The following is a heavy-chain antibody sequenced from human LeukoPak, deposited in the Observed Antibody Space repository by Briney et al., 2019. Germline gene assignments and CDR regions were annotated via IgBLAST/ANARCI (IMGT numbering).Heavy chain of an antibody. J-gene: IGHJ6*02. CDR2: ISYDGSNK. V-gene: IGHV3-30*18. D-gene: IGHD4-17*01. Sequence: GGSLRLSCAASGFTFSSYGMHWVRQAPGKGLEWVAVISYDGSNKYYADSVKGRFTISRDNSKNTLYLQMNSLRAEDTAVYYCAKDQSSFATVTTFLGYGMDVWGQGTTVTVSS. CDR1: GFTFSSYG. CDR3: AKDQSSFATVTTFLGYGMDV.